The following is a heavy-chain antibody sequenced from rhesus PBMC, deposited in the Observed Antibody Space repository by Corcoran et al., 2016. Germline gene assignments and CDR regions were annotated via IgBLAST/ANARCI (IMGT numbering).Heavy chain of an antibody. CDR1: GGSISSNY. D-gene: IGHD1-26*01. CDR3: ARDWAYNWNYGYFDL. CDR2: ISGSGGST. V-gene: IGHV4-173*01. Sequence: QVQLQESGPGGVKPSETLSLTCAVSGGSISSNYWSWIRQPPGKGLEWIGRISGSGGSTDYNPSLKRRVTISTDPSRNQFSLKLSSVPAADTAVYYCARDWAYNWNYGYFDLWGPGTPITISS. J-gene: IGHJ2*01.